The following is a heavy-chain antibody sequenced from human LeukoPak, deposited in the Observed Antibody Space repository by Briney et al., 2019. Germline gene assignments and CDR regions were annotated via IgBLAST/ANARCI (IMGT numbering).Heavy chain of an antibody. V-gene: IGHV1-58*02. CDR2: IVVGSGNT. Sequence: SVKVSCTASGFTFTSSVMQWVRQARGQRLEWIGWIVVGSGNTNYAQKFLERVTITRDMSTSTAYMELSSLRSEDTAVYYCTVRDYDFWRGYHSWGQGTLVTVSS. J-gene: IGHJ4*02. CDR3: TVRDYDFWRGYHS. D-gene: IGHD3-3*01. CDR1: GFTFTSSV.